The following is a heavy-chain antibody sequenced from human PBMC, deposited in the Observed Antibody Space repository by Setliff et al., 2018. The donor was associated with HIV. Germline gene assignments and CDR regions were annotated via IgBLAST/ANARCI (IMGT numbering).Heavy chain of an antibody. CDR1: GYTFTRYA. J-gene: IGHJ5*02. D-gene: IGHD2-21*02. Sequence: ASVKVSCKASGYTFTRYAMNWVRQAPGQGLEWRGWINTNTGNPTYAQGFTGRFVFSLDTSVSTAYLQLSSLTAEDTAVYYCARYSVCGGDCYGWFDPWGQGTLVTVSS. CDR3: ARYSVCGGDCYGWFDP. V-gene: IGHV7-4-1*02. CDR2: INTNTGNP.